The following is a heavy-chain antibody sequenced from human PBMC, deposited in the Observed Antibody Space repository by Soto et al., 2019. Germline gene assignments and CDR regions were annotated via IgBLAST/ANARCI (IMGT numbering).Heavy chain of an antibody. CDR2: IYHSGST. V-gene: IGHV4-38-2*01. D-gene: IGHD4-4*01. CDR3: ATYYSNDYYFDY. CDR1: CYSISSGYY. J-gene: IGHJ4*02. Sequence: SETLSLTCAVSCYSISSGYYWGWIRQPPGKGLEWIGSIYHSGSTYYNPSLKSRVTISVDTSKNQFSLKLSSVTAADTAVYYCATYYSNDYYFDYWGQGTLVTVSS.